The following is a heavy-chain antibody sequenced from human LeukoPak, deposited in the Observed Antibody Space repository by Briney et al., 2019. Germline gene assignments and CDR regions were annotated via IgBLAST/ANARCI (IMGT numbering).Heavy chain of an antibody. CDR1: GFTFSSYA. CDR2: ISYDGSNK. Sequence: PGRSLRLSCAPSGFTFSSYAMHWVRQAPGKGLEWVAVISYDGSNKYYADSVKGRFTISRDNSKNTLYLQMNSLRAEDTAVYYCARELAASVRGIFDYWGQGALVTVSS. V-gene: IGHV3-30*04. D-gene: IGHD3-10*01. CDR3: ARELAASVRGIFDY. J-gene: IGHJ4*02.